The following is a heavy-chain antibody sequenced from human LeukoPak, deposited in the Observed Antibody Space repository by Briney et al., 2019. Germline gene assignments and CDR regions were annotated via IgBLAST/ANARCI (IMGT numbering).Heavy chain of an antibody. V-gene: IGHV4-34*01. Sequence: PSETLSLTCAVYGGSFSGYYWGWIRQPPGKGLEWIGEINHSGSTNYNPSLKSRVTISVDTSKNQFSLKLSSVTAADTAVYYCARGHGRSYDFWSGYYSWFGPWGQGTLVTVSS. J-gene: IGHJ5*02. CDR3: ARGHGRSYDFWSGYYSWFGP. D-gene: IGHD3-3*01. CDR2: INHSGST. CDR1: GGSFSGYY.